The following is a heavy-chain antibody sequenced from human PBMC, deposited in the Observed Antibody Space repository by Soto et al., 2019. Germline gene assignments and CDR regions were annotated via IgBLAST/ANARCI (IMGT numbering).Heavy chain of an antibody. CDR1: GYAFTGYY. Sequence: ASVKVSCKASGYAFTGYYMHWGRQAPGQGLEWMGWINPNSGGTNYAQKFQGRVTMTRDTSISTAYMELSRLRSDDTAVYYCARGDYDTSGGAFDIWGQGTMVTVSS. CDR2: INPNSGGT. CDR3: ARGDYDTSGGAFDI. D-gene: IGHD3-22*01. V-gene: IGHV1-2*02. J-gene: IGHJ3*02.